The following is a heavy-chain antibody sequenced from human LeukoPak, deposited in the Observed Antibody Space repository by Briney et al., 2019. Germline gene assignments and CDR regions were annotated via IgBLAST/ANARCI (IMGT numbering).Heavy chain of an antibody. CDR2: IKQDGSEK. Sequence: PGGSLRLSCAASGFTFSRYWMSWVRQAPGKGLEWVANIKQDGSEKHYGDSVKGRFTVSRDNAKNSLYLQMSNLRAADTAVYYCANNSDYRFDSWGQGTLVTVSS. V-gene: IGHV3-7*05. CDR3: ANNSDYRFDS. J-gene: IGHJ4*02. CDR1: GFTFSRYW. D-gene: IGHD5-12*01.